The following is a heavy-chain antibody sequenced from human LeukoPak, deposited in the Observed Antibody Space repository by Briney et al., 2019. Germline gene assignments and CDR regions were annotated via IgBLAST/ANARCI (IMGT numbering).Heavy chain of an antibody. CDR1: GDSISSYY. V-gene: IGHV4-59*01. D-gene: IGHD6-13*01. Sequence: SETLSLTCTVSGDSISSYYWTWIRQPPGKGLEWIGYISYSGSTNYNPSLKSRVTISVDTSKNQFSLNLTSVTAADTAVYYCARGYSRSWYQAVVYIWLDPWGQGTLVTVSS. CDR2: ISYSGST. J-gene: IGHJ5*02. CDR3: ARGYSRSWYQAVVYIWLDP.